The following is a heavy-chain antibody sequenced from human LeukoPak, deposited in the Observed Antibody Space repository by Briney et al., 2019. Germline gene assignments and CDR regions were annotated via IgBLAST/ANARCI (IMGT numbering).Heavy chain of an antibody. Sequence: SETLSLTCTVSGGSISSYYWSWIRQPPGKGLEWIGYIYYSGSTNYNPSLKSRVTMLVDTSKNQFSLKLSSVTAADTAVYYCARYQTPIAVVGSRYAFDIWCQGTMVTVSS. CDR2: IYYSGST. D-gene: IGHD6-13*01. CDR1: GGSISSYY. J-gene: IGHJ3*02. V-gene: IGHV4-59*01. CDR3: ARYQTPIAVVGSRYAFDI.